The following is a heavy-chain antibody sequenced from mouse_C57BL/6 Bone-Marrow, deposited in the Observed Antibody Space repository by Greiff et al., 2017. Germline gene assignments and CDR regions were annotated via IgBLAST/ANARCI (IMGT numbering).Heavy chain of an antibody. CDR1: GFTFSDYG. CDR3: ARASYYSNYYFDY. D-gene: IGHD2-5*01. V-gene: IGHV5-17*01. CDR2: ISSGSSTI. J-gene: IGHJ2*01. Sequence: EVKLVESGGGLVKPGGSLKLSCAASGFTFSDYGMHWVRQAPEKGLEWVAYISSGSSTIYYADTVKGRFTISRDNAKNTLFLQMTSLRSEDTAMYYCARASYYSNYYFDYWGQGTTLTVSS.